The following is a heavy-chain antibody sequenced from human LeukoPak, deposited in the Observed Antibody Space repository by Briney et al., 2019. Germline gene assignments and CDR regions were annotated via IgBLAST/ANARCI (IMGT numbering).Heavy chain of an antibody. Sequence: PSGTLSLTCAVSGGSISSSNWWSWVRQPPGKGLEGIGEIHHSGSTNYSPSLKRRFTVSVDNSRNDFSLSLTSVSAADTAVYYCARGIPGYFGTSGYYYEYWGQGTLVTVSS. D-gene: IGHD3-22*01. J-gene: IGHJ4*02. CDR1: GGSISSSNW. V-gene: IGHV4-4*02. CDR3: ARGIPGYFGTSGYYYEY. CDR2: IHHSGST.